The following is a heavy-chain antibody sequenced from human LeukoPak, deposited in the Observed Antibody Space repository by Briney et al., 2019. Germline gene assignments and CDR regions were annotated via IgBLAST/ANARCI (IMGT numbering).Heavy chain of an antibody. V-gene: IGHV4-39*07. J-gene: IGHJ4*02. CDR3: ARDRVQLERPTTRFLVYFDY. CDR2: IYYSGST. Sequence: SETLSLTCTVSGGSIRSSSHYWGWIRQPPGKGLEWIGSIYYSGSTYYNPSLKSRVTISVDTSKNQFSLKLSSVTAADTAVYYCARDRVQLERPTTRFLVYFDYWGQGTLVTVSS. D-gene: IGHD1-1*01. CDR1: GGSIRSSSHY.